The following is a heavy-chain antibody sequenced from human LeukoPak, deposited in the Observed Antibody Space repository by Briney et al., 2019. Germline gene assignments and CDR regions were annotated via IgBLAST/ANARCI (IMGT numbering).Heavy chain of an antibody. V-gene: IGHV1-3*03. CDR3: AKDIGSYYDY. CDR1: GYTFTSYT. J-gene: IGHJ4*02. D-gene: IGHD3-10*01. Sequence: GASVKVSCKASGYTFTSYTIHWVRQAPGQRLEWMGWINAGNGNTKYSQEFQGRVTISRDTSASTAYMDLTSLRSEDTAVYYCAKDIGSYYDYWGQGILVTVSS. CDR2: INAGNGNT.